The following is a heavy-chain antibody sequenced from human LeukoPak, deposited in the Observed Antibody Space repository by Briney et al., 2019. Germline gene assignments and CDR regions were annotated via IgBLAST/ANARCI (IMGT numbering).Heavy chain of an antibody. J-gene: IGHJ4*02. Sequence: GGSLRLSCAASEFTFSSYGMSWVRQAPGKGLEWVSAFSGSGGNTYYADSVKGRFTISRDNSKNTLYLQMNSLRAEDTAVYYCARHYGSGSYYPSYWGQGTLVTVSS. CDR3: ARHYGSGSYYPSY. CDR1: EFTFSSYG. V-gene: IGHV3-23*01. D-gene: IGHD1-26*01. CDR2: FSGSGGNT.